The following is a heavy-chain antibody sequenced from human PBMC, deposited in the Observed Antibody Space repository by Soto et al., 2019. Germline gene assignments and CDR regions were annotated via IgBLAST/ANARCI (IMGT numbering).Heavy chain of an antibody. CDR1: GFTFSSYS. D-gene: IGHD3-10*01. Sequence: EVQLVESGGGLVQPGGSLRLSCAASGFTFSSYSMNWVSQAPGKVLEWVSYISSSSSTKYYADSVKGRFTISRDNAKNSLYLQMNLLRDEDTAVYYCARDQVQITMVRGVSDYLGQGTLVDVSS. V-gene: IGHV3-48*02. CDR2: ISSSSSTK. CDR3: ARDQVQITMVRGVSDY. J-gene: IGHJ4*02.